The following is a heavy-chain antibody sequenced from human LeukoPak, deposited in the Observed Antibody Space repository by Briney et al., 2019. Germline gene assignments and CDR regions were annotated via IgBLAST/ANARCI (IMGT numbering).Heavy chain of an antibody. J-gene: IGHJ4*02. CDR2: IDTGGTA. CDR1: GASISDYF. V-gene: IGHV4-4*07. D-gene: IGHD1-7*01. CDR3: ARGTKKTVYHTLDY. Sequence: SETLSLTCTVSGASISDYFWNWIRQPAGRGLEWIGRIDTGGTAKYNSSLKSRVTISVDTSKNQFSLRLSSAAAADTAIYYCARGTKKTVYHTLDYWGQGILVTVSS.